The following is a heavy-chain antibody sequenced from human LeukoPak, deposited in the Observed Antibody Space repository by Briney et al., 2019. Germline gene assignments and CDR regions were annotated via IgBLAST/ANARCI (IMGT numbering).Heavy chain of an antibody. V-gene: IGHV3-23*01. CDR3: AKDPPTAIVVEPAASNY. CDR2: ISGSGGST. CDR1: GFTFSSYA. D-gene: IGHD2-2*01. Sequence: PGGSLRLSCAASGFTFSSYAMSWVRQAPGKGLEWVSAISGSGGSTYYADSVKGRFTISRDNSKNTLYLQMNSLRAEDTAVYYCAKDPPTAIVVEPAASNYWGQGTLVTVSS. J-gene: IGHJ4*02.